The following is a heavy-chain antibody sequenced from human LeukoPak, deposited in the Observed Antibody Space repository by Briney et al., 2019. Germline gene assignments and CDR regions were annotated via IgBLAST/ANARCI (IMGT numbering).Heavy chain of an antibody. CDR3: AKDDSVGVPAADYYGIDV. CDR2: IRAMVGSI. J-gene: IGHJ6*02. CDR1: GLTFSSYA. V-gene: IGHV3-23*01. D-gene: IGHD2-2*01. Sequence: GGSLRLSCAASGLTFSSYAMGWVRQAPGKGLEWVSAIRAMVGSIYNADSVKGLHTIARDNSKNTLYLQMKSLRAEDTAVYYCAKDDSVGVPAADYYGIDVWGQGTTVTVSS.